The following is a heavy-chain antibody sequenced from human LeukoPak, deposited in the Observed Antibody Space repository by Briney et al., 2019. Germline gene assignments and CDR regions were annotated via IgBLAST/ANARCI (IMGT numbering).Heavy chain of an antibody. J-gene: IGHJ4*02. CDR3: ASLSYDADY. V-gene: IGHV3-74*01. CDR2: INSDGGST. Sequence: GGSLRLSCAASGFTFSSYWMHWVRHAPGKGLVWVSRINSDGGSTSYADSVKGRFTISRDNAKNTLYLQMNSLRAEDTAVYYCASLSYDADYWGQGTLVTVSS. D-gene: IGHD5-12*01. CDR1: GFTFSSYW.